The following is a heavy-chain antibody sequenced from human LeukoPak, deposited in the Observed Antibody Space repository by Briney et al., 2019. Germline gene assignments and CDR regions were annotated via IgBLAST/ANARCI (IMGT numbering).Heavy chain of an antibody. CDR3: AKDMTTVTTAFDY. D-gene: IGHD4-17*01. J-gene: IGHJ4*02. V-gene: IGHV3-9*01. CDR2: ISWNSGSI. Sequence: GGSLSLSCAASGFTFDDYAMHWVRQASGKGLEWVSGISWNSGSIGYADSVKGRFTISRDNAKNSLYLQMNSLRAEDTALYYCAKDMTTVTTAFDYWGQGTLVTVSS. CDR1: GFTFDDYA.